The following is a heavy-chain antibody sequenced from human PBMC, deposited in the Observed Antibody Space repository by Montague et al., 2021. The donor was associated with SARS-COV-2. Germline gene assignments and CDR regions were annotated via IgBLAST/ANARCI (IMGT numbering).Heavy chain of an antibody. CDR2: VNPNSGNT. CDR1: GDTFNSNY. J-gene: IGHJ3*02. CDR3: AVAYGGPRNAFDI. V-gene: IGHV1-8*01. D-gene: IGHD4-23*01. Sequence: SVKVSCKASGDTFNSNYINWMRQATGQGLEWMGWVNPNSGNTGHVQKFQGRVTMTRDTSISTVYMELSSLRSEDTAVYYCAVAYGGPRNAFDIWGQGTMVTVSS.